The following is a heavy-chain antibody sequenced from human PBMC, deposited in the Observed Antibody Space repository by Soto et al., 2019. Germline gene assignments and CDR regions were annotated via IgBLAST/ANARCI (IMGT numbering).Heavy chain of an antibody. CDR1: GFTFSSYG. V-gene: IGHV3-33*01. J-gene: IGHJ3*01. Sequence: QVQLVESGGGVVQPGKSLRLSCAASGFTFSSYGMHWVRQAPGKGLEWVAVIWYDGSNKYYADSVKGRFTISRDNSKNTVYLQMNSLRADDTAVYYCARDYGEVPAYWGQGTVFTVSS. CDR3: ARDYGEVPAY. D-gene: IGHD2-2*01. CDR2: IWYDGSNK.